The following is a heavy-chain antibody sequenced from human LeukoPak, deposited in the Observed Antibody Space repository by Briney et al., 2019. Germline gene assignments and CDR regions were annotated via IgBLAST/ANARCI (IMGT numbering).Heavy chain of an antibody. CDR2: IKSKTDGGTT. CDR3: NCVLAY. D-gene: IGHD2-21*01. J-gene: IGHJ4*02. V-gene: IGHV3-15*01. Sequence: GGSLRLSCAASGFTFSNAWMSWVRRAPGKGRGGVGRIKSKTDGGTTDYAAPVKGRFTIYSDDSKNTLYLQMNSLKTEDTAVYYCNCVLAYWGQGTLVTVSS. CDR1: GFTFSNAW.